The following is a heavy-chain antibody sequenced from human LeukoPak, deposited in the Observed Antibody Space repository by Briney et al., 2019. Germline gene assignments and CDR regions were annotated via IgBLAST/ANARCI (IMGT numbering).Heavy chain of an antibody. D-gene: IGHD3-3*01. Sequence: SETLSLTCGVSGYPINNAYYWVWIRQPPGKGLEWIGSLYHPDSTYYNPSLKSRVTMSVDTSRNQFSLRLSFVTAADTAVYYCARGADDFWSGERYYFDYWGQGTLVTVSS. CDR3: ARGADDFWSGERYYFDY. J-gene: IGHJ4*02. V-gene: IGHV4-38-2*01. CDR1: GYPINNAYY. CDR2: LYHPDST.